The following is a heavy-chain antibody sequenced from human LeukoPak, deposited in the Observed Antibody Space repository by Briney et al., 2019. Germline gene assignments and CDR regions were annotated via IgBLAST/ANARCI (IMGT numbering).Heavy chain of an antibody. V-gene: IGHV4-59*01. CDR1: GGSISSDY. CDR3: AKARLVRGVIMTPFYFDY. J-gene: IGHJ4*02. CDR2: IYYSGDT. D-gene: IGHD3-10*01. Sequence: SETLSLTCTVSGGSISSDYWSWIRQPPGKGLEWIGYIYYSGDTNYNPSLKSRVTISVDTSKNQFSLKLRSVTAADTAVYYCAKARLVRGVIMTPFYFDYWGQGTLVTLSS.